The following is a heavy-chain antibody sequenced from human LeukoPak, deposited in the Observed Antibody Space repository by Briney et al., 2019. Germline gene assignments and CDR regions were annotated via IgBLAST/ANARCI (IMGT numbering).Heavy chain of an antibody. CDR1: GFTFSSYG. Sequence: GGSLRLSCAASGFTFSSYGMHWVRQAPGKGLEWVAFIRYDGSNKYYADSVKGRFTISRDNSKNTLYLQMNSLRAEDTAVYYCASRYYDPYGMDVWGQGTTVTVSS. V-gene: IGHV3-30*02. J-gene: IGHJ6*02. CDR2: IRYDGSNK. CDR3: ASRYYDPYGMDV. D-gene: IGHD3-22*01.